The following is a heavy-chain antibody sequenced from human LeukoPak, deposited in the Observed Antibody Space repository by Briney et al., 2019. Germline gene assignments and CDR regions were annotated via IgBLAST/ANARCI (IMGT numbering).Heavy chain of an antibody. CDR2: INHGGSS. CDR3: ARRIVGTMPDF. Sequence: KPSETLSLTCTVSGGSISSSTYYWGWIRQPPGEGLEWIGSINHGGSSYYNPSLMSRVTISGDTSKTQFSLRLSSVTAADTAVYHCARRIVGTMPDFWGQGILVTVSS. CDR1: GGSISSSTYY. D-gene: IGHD1-1*01. J-gene: IGHJ4*02. V-gene: IGHV4-39*01.